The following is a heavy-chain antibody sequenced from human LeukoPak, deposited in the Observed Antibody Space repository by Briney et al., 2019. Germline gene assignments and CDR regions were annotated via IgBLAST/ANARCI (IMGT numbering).Heavy chain of an antibody. CDR3: ARETEPHYYDSSGLGY. J-gene: IGHJ4*02. D-gene: IGHD3-22*01. Sequence: SVKVSCKASGGTFSSYAISWVRQAPGQGLEWMGRIIPILNIANYAQKFQGRVTITADKSTSTAYMELSSLRSEDTAVYYCARETEPHYYDSSGLGYWGQGTLVTVSS. V-gene: IGHV1-69*04. CDR2: IIPILNIA. CDR1: GGTFSSYA.